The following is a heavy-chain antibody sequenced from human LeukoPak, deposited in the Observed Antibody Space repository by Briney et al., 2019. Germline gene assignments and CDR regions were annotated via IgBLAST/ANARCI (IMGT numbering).Heavy chain of an antibody. J-gene: IGHJ4*02. V-gene: IGHV3-53*01. Sequence: AGGSLRLSCTVSGFTVSSNSMSWVRQAPGKGLEWVSFIYSDNTHYSDSVKGRFTISRDNSKNTLYLQMNSLRAEDTAVYYCASVWSGYLNYWGQGTLVTVSS. CDR2: IYSDNT. CDR3: ASVWSGYLNY. D-gene: IGHD3-3*01. CDR1: GFTVSSNS.